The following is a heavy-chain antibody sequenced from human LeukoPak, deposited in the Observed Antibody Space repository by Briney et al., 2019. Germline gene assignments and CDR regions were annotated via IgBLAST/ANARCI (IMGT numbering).Heavy chain of an antibody. V-gene: IGHV3-7*03. Sequence: GGSLRLSCAASGLTLSRYWMTWVRQAPGKGLEWVANINQDGNKKYYVDSVKGRFTISRDNAKNSLYLQMNSLKTEDTAVYYCSTEKNYYYYMDVWGKGTTVTISS. J-gene: IGHJ6*03. CDR2: INQDGNKK. CDR3: STEKNYYYYMDV. D-gene: IGHD1-1*01. CDR1: GLTLSRYW.